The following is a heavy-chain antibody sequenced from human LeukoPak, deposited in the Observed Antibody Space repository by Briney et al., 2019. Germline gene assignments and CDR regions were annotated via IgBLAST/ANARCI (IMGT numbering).Heavy chain of an antibody. Sequence: GASVKVSCKASGYTFTSYYMHWVRQAPGQGLEWMGIINPSGGSTSYAQRFQGRVTMTRDTSTSTVYMELSSLRSEDTAVYYCARDPSTYGSGSYYDYWGQGTLVTVSS. CDR2: INPSGGST. J-gene: IGHJ4*02. V-gene: IGHV1-46*01. CDR1: GYTFTSYY. D-gene: IGHD3-10*01. CDR3: ARDPSTYGSGSYYDY.